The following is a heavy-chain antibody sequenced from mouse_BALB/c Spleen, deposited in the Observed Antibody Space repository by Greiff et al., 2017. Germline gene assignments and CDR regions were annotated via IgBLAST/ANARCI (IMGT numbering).Heavy chain of an antibody. V-gene: IGHV5-2*01. CDR2: INSDGGST. CDR1: EYEFTSHD. D-gene: IGHD1-1*02. Sequence: EGKLMESGGGLVQPGESLKLSCESNEYEFTSHDMSWVRKTPEKRLELVAAINSDGGSTYYPDTMERRFIISRDNTKKTLYLQMSSLRSEDTALYYCARQGGNGWGAMDYWGQGTSVTVSS. J-gene: IGHJ4*01. CDR3: ARQGGNGWGAMDY.